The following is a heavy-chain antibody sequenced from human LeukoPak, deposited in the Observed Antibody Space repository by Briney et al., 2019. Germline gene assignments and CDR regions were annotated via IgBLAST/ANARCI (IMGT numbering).Heavy chain of an antibody. CDR1: GGSISSYY. V-gene: IGHV4-59*01. D-gene: IGHD6-13*01. CDR3: ARDGGSSWKYYYGMDV. J-gene: IGHJ6*02. CDR2: IYYSGST. Sequence: SETLSLTCTVSGGSISSYYWSWIRQPPGKGLEWIGYIYYSGSTNYNPSLKSRVNISVDTSKNQFSLKLSSVTAADTAVYYCARDGGSSWKYYYGMDVWGQGTTVTVSS.